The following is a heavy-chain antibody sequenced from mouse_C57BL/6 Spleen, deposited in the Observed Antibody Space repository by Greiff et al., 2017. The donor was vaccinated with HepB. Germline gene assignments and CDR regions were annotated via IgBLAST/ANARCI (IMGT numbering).Heavy chain of an antibody. CDR2: IYPRSGNT. Sequence: QVQLQQSGAELARPGASVKLSCKASGYTFSSYGISWVKQRTGQGLEWIGEIYPRSGNTYYNEKFKGKATLTADKSSSTAYMELRSLTSEDSAVYFCARGSSWPYYAMDYWGQGTSVTVSS. J-gene: IGHJ4*01. V-gene: IGHV1-81*01. CDR1: GYTFSSYG. CDR3: ARGSSWPYYAMDY.